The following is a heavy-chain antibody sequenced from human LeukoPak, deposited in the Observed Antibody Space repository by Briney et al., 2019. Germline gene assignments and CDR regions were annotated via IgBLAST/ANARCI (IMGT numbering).Heavy chain of an antibody. Sequence: GSLRLSCAASGFTFSSYAMSWVRQAPGKGLEWIGSIYHSGSTYYNPSLKSRVTISVDTSKNQFSLKLSSVTAADTAVYYCARQPYWWPLYYFDYWGQGTLVTVSS. CDR2: IYHSGST. CDR1: GFTFSSYA. V-gene: IGHV4-38-2*01. D-gene: IGHD2-21*01. CDR3: ARQPYWWPLYYFDY. J-gene: IGHJ4*02.